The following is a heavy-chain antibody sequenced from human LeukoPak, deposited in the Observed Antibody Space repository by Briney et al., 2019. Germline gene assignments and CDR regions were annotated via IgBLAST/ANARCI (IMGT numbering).Heavy chain of an antibody. J-gene: IGHJ3*02. D-gene: IGHD5-12*01. CDR2: INHSGST. CDR3: ARPRGYSGYDLSAFDI. V-gene: IGHV4-34*01. CDR1: GGSFSGYY. Sequence: SETLSLTCAVYGGSFSGYYWSWIRQPPGKGLEWIGEINHSGSTNYNPSLKSRVTISVDTSKNQFSLKLSSVTAADTAVYYCARPRGYSGYDLSAFDIWGQGTMVTVSS.